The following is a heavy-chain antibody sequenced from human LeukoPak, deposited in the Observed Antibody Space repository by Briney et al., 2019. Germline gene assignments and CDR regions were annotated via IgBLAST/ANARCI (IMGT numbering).Heavy chain of an antibody. V-gene: IGHV3-15*01. D-gene: IGHD3-10*01. CDR1: GFTFSSYA. J-gene: IGHJ3*02. Sequence: PGGSLRLSCAASGFTFSSYAMSRVRQAPGKGLEWVGRVKSKADDGTTDYAAPVQGRFTISRDDSKNTLSLQMNSLKTEDTAVYYCATEGGSGSYYGDDAFDMWGQGTMVTVSS. CDR3: ATEGGSGSYYGDDAFDM. CDR2: VKSKADDGTT.